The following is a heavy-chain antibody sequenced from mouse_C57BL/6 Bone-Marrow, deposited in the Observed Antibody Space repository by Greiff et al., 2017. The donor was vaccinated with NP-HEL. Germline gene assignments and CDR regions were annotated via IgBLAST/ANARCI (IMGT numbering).Heavy chain of an antibody. CDR1: GYTFTSYW. D-gene: IGHD1-1*01. V-gene: IGHV1-64*01. J-gene: IGHJ1*03. CDR2: IHPNSGST. CDR3: ARGSYYSSSYDWYFDV. Sequence: VQLQQPGAELVKPGASVKLSCKASGYTFTSYWMHWVKQRPGQGLEWIGMIHPNSGSTNYNEKFKSKATLTVDKSSSTAYMQLSSLTSEDSAVYYCARGSYYSSSYDWYFDVWGTGTTVTVSS.